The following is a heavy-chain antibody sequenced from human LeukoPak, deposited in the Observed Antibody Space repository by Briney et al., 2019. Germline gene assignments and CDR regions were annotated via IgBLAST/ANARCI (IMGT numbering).Heavy chain of an antibody. CDR1: GFTFSRYG. J-gene: IGHJ4*02. Sequence: GGSLRLSCAASGFTFSRYGLHWVRQAPGKGLEWVTVNANDGKDKKYADSVKGRFTISRDNSKSTLYLQMNSLRAEDTGVYYCAKDQQVGAAAYYFDSWGQGTLVTVSS. CDR3: AKDQQVGAAAYYFDS. D-gene: IGHD2-2*01. V-gene: IGHV3-30*18. CDR2: NANDGKDK.